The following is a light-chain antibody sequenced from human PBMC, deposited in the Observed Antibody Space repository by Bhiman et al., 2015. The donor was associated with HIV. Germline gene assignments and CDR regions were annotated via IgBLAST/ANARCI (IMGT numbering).Light chain of an antibody. CDR1: SSDIGGYYY. J-gene: IGLJ2*01. CDR3: CSYAGSRV. V-gene: IGLV2-14*03. Sequence: QSALTQPASVSGSPGQSITISCAGTSSDIGGYYYVSWYQQRPDKAPRLVIYDVSHRPSRISNRFSGSKSGNTASLTISGLQAEDEADYYCCSYAGSRVFGGGTKLTVL. CDR2: DVS.